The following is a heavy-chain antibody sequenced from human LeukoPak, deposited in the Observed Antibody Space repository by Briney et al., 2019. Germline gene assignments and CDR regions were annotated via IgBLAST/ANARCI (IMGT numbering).Heavy chain of an antibody. CDR1: GFTFSSYS. D-gene: IGHD1-26*01. CDR3: ARESGSYYMPTFDY. CDR2: ISSSSSYI. Sequence: GGSLRLSCAASGFTFSSYSMNWVRQAPGKGLEWVSTISSSSSYIYYADSVKGRFTISRDNAKNSLYLQMNSLRAEDTAVYYCARESGSYYMPTFDYWGQGTLVTVSS. V-gene: IGHV3-21*01. J-gene: IGHJ4*02.